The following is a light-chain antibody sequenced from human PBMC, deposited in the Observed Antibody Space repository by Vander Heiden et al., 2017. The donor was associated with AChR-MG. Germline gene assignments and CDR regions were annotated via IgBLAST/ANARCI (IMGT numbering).Light chain of an antibody. CDR2: DVT. J-gene: IGLJ2*01. V-gene: IGLV2-14*03. Sequence: QSALTQPASVSGSPGQSITISCTGTSSDVGVYERFAWYQQHPGKAHKLMIYDVTDRPSGVSSRFSGSKSGNTASLTISGLQAEDEADYYCSSYTSTTSVFGGGTKVTVL. CDR1: SSDVGVYER. CDR3: SSYTSTTSV.